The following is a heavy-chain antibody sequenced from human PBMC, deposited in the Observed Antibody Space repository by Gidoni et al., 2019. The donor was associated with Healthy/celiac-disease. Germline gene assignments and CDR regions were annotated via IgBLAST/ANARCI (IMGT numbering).Heavy chain of an antibody. Sequence: EVQLVQSGAEVKKPGGSLVISCKGSGYSFTSYWISWVRQVPGKGLEWMGRIDPSDSYANYSPSFQGHVTISADKSISTAYLQWSSLKASDTAMYYCARYSSGWPADWGQGTLVTVSS. V-gene: IGHV5-10-1*03. J-gene: IGHJ4*02. CDR3: ARYSSGWPAD. CDR2: IDPSDSYA. CDR1: GYSFTSYW. D-gene: IGHD6-19*01.